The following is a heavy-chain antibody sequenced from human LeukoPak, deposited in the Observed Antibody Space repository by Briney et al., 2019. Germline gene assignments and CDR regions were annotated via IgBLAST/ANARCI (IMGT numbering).Heavy chain of an antibody. J-gene: IGHJ4*02. CDR3: ARGTPAYSYGSRDYHYAHLDY. Sequence: GGSLRLSCAASGFTFSSYEMNWVRQAPGKGLEWVSYISSSGSTIYYADSVKGRFTISRDNAKNSLYLQMNIVRAEDTAVYYCARGTPAYSYGSRDYHYAHLDYWGQGTLVTVSS. CDR1: GFTFSSYE. CDR2: ISSSGSTI. V-gene: IGHV3-48*03. D-gene: IGHD3-22*01.